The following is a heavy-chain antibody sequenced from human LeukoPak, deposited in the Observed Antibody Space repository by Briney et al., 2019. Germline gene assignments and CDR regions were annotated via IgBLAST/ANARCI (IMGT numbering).Heavy chain of an antibody. V-gene: IGHV3-21*01. CDR3: ASGRGSRPDYFDY. Sequence: GGSLRLSCAASGFTFSSYSMNWVRQAPGKGLEWVSSISSSSSYIYYADSVKGRFTISRDNAKNSLYLQMNSLRAEDTAVYYCASGRGSRPDYFDYWGQGTLVTVSS. D-gene: IGHD1-26*01. CDR1: GFTFSSYS. J-gene: IGHJ4*02. CDR2: ISSSSSYI.